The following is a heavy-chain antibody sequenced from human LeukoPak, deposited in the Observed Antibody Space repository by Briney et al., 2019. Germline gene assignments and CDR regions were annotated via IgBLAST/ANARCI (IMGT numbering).Heavy chain of an antibody. CDR1: GFTVDSNY. Sequence: PGGSLRLSCAASGFTVDSNYLSWVRQAPGKGLEWVSTIYTGGNTYYAASVKGRFTISRDFSKNTVFLHMNSLRAEDTAVYYCASRATVTTDRFWFDPWGQGTLVTVSS. CDR2: IYTGGNT. D-gene: IGHD4-11*01. V-gene: IGHV3-53*01. CDR3: ASRATVTTDRFWFDP. J-gene: IGHJ5*02.